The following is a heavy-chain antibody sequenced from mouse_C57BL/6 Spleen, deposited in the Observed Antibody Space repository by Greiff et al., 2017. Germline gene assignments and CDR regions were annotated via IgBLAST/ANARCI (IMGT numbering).Heavy chain of an antibody. J-gene: IGHJ3*01. CDR2: IYPGSGST. CDR3: ARWSTTDGFAY. V-gene: IGHV1-55*01. D-gene: IGHD1-1*01. CDR1: GYTFTSYW. Sequence: QVQLQQPGAELVKPGASVKMSCTASGYTFTSYWITWVKQRPGQGLEWIGDIYPGSGSTNYNEKFKSKATLTVDTSSSTAYMQLSSLTSEDAAVYYCARWSTTDGFAYWGQGTLVTVSA.